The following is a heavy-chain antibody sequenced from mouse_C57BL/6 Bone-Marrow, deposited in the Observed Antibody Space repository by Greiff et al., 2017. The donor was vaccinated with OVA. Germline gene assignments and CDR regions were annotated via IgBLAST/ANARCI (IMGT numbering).Heavy chain of an antibody. D-gene: IGHD1-1*01. J-gene: IGHJ2*01. CDR3: ARGYYGSPYYFDY. CDR1: GYTFTDHT. CDR2: IYPRDGST. Sequence: VKLMESDAELVKPGASVKISCKVSGYTFTDHTIHWMKQRPEQGLEWIGYIYPRDGSTKYNEKFKGKATLTADKSSSTAYMQLNSLTSEDSAVYFCARGYYGSPYYFDYWGQGTTLTVSS. V-gene: IGHV1-78*01.